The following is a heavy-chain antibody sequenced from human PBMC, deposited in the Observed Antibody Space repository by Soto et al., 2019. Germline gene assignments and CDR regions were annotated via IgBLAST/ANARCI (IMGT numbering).Heavy chain of an antibody. J-gene: IGHJ4*01. CDR2: MYNSGTS. D-gene: IGHD2-15*01. CDR3: ARRLSGSSAFDY. V-gene: IGHV4-31*03. CDR1: GGSISSGTYY. Sequence: QVQLQESGPGLLKPSQTLSLTCSVSGGSISSGTYYWSWIRHRPGKGLEWTGYMYNSGTSSYSPSLKSRSVLSVDTSKNQFSLKLTSVTAADTATYFCARRLSGSSAFDYWGLGILVTVSS.